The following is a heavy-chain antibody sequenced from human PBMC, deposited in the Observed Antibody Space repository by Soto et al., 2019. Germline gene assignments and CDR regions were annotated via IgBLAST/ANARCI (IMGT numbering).Heavy chain of an antibody. CDR3: ATCSSTSGLLPIHFDY. V-gene: IGHV4-39*01. D-gene: IGHD2-2*01. J-gene: IGHJ4*02. CDR1: GGSISSSSYY. Sequence: SETLSLTCTVSGGSISSSSYYWGWIRQPPGKGLEWIGSIYYSGSTYYNPSLKSRVTISVDTSKNQFSLKLSSVTAADTAVYYCATCSSTSGLLPIHFDYWGQRTPVPVSS. CDR2: IYYSGST.